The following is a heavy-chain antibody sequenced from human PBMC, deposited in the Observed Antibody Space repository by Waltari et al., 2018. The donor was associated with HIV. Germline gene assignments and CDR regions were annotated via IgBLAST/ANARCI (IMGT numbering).Heavy chain of an antibody. D-gene: IGHD6-19*01. Sequence: QVQLVQSGAEVKKPGSSVKVSCTASGGTFSSSTISWVRQAPGQGLEWMGRIIPILGIANYAQKVQGRVTITADKSTSTAYMELSSLRSEDTAVYYCARDLGSSGWINWFDPWGQGTLVTVSS. CDR3: ARDLGSSGWINWFDP. CDR1: GGTFSSST. CDR2: IIPILGIA. V-gene: IGHV1-69*08. J-gene: IGHJ5*02.